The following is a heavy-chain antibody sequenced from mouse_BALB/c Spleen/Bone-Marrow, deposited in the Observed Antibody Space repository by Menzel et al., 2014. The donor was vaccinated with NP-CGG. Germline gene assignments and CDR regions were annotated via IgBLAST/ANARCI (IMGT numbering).Heavy chain of an antibody. CDR1: GFTFTSYG. V-gene: IGHV5-6*01. CDR2: INSGGSYT. J-gene: IGHJ2*02. CDR3: ARQGRDSFDY. Sequence: VQLQQSGGDLVEPGASLKLSCAASGFTFTSYGMSWVRQTPDQSLEWVATINSGGSYTYYPDSVKGRFTIPRDNAKNALLQQRSSLKAEDAAMYYCARQGRDSFDYWGQGTSLTVSS. D-gene: IGHD3-3*01.